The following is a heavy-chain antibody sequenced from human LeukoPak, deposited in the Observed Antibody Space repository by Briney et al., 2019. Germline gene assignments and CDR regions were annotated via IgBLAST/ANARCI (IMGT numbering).Heavy chain of an antibody. CDR2: IYYSGRT. D-gene: IGHD6-19*01. V-gene: IGHV4-39*07. J-gene: IGHJ4*02. CDR3: ARPRSIAVAGIDY. Sequence: SETLSLTCTVSGGSISSSSYYWGWIRQPPGKGLEWIGSIYYSGRTYYNPSLKSRVTISVDTSKNQFSLKLSSVTAADTAVYYCARPRSIAVAGIDYWGQGTLVTVSS. CDR1: GGSISSSSYY.